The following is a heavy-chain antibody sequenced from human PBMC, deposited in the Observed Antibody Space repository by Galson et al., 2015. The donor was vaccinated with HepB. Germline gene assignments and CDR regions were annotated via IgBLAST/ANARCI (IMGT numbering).Heavy chain of an antibody. V-gene: IGHV1-18*01. J-gene: IGHJ6*03. CDR1: GYTFTSYG. CDR2: ISAYNGNT. CDR3: ARVRLRFLEWLLYDTYYYYYYMDV. D-gene: IGHD3-3*01. Sequence: SVKVSCKASGYTFTSYGISWVRQAPGQGLEWMGWISAYNGNTNCAQKLQGRVTMTTDTSTSTAYMELRSLRSDDTAVYYCARVRLRFLEWLLYDTYYYYYYMDVWGKGTTVTVSS.